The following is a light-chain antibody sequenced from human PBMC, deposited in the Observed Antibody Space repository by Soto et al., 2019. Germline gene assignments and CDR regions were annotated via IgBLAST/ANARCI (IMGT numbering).Light chain of an antibody. CDR2: AAS. J-gene: IGKJ1*01. Sequence: DIQMTQSPSSVSASVGDRVTITCRASQDINSWLAWYQQRPGKAPKLLIYAASSLQSGVPSRFSGSGSGTDFTLTISSLQPEDFATYFCQQAKGFPWTFGQGTKVEIK. V-gene: IGKV1-12*01. CDR3: QQAKGFPWT. CDR1: QDINSW.